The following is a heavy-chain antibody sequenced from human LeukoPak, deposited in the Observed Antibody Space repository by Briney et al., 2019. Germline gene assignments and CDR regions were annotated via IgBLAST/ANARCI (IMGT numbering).Heavy chain of an antibody. CDR3: ARVRGYFDY. D-gene: IGHD3-10*01. CDR1: GGSFSGYY. V-gene: IGHV4-34*01. CDR2: INHSGST. Sequence: PSETLSLTCAVYGGSFSGYYWSWIRQPPGKGLEWIGEINHSGSTNYNPSLKSRVTISVDTSKNQFSLKLSSVTAADPAVYYCARVRGYFDYWGQGTLVTVSS. J-gene: IGHJ4*02.